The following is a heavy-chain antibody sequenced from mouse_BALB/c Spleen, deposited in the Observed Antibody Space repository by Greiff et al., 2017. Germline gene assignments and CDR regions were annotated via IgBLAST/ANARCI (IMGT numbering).Heavy chain of an antibody. Sequence: QVQLKQSGAELVKPGASVKLSCKASGYTFTEYIIHWVKQRSGQGLEWIGWFYPGSGSIKYNEKFKDKATLTADKSSSTVYMELSRLTSEDSAVYFCARHEERTARAGAWFAYWGQGTLVTVSA. J-gene: IGHJ3*01. CDR2: FYPGSGSI. V-gene: IGHV1-62-2*01. CDR1: GYTFTEYI. CDR3: ARHEERTARAGAWFAY. D-gene: IGHD3-2*01.